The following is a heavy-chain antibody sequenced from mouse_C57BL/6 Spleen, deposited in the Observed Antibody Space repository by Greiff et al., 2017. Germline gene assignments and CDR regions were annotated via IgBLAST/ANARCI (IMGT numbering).Heavy chain of an antibody. CDR2: IDPSDSYT. CDR3: ATRTGTDYFDD. D-gene: IGHD4-1*01. Sequence: QVQLQQPGAELVMPGASVKLSCKASGYTFTSYWMHWVKQRPGQGLEWIGEIDPSDSYTNYNQKFKGKSTLTVDKSSSTAYMQLSSLTSEDSAVYYCATRTGTDYFDDWGQGTTLTVSS. V-gene: IGHV1-69*01. J-gene: IGHJ2*01. CDR1: GYTFTSYW.